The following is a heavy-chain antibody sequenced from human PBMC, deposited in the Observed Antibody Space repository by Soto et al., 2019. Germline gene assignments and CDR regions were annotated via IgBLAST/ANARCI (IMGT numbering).Heavy chain of an antibody. D-gene: IGHD3-10*01. J-gene: IGHJ4*02. CDR3: AKGGHASGIYYNSDY. Sequence: EVQLLESGGGLVQPGGSLRLSCAASGFTFSSYAMSWVRQAPGKGLEWVSAISGSGGSTYYADSVKGRFTISRDNSKNTLYLQMNSLRAEDTAVYFCAKGGHASGIYYNSDYWGQGTLVTVSS. CDR2: ISGSGGST. V-gene: IGHV3-23*01. CDR1: GFTFSSYA.